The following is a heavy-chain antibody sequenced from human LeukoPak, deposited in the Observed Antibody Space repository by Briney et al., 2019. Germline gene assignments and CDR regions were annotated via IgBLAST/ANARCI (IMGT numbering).Heavy chain of an antibody. J-gene: IGHJ4*02. CDR3: ARESPGSCSSTSCYGLPTG. V-gene: IGHV1-69*13. Sequence: SVXVSCKASGGTFISYAISWVRQAPGQGLEWMGGIIPIFGTANYAQKFQGRVTITADESTSTAYMELSSLRSEDTAVYYCARESPGSCSSTSCYGLPTGWGQGTLVTVSS. CDR2: IIPIFGTA. D-gene: IGHD2-2*01. CDR1: GGTFISYA.